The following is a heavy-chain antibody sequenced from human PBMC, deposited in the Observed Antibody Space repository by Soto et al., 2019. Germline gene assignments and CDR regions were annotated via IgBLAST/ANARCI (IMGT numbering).Heavy chain of an antibody. CDR2: MNPNSGNT. D-gene: IGHD2-2*01. CDR3: ARVGYCSSTSCYDAFDI. CDR1: GYTFTSYD. Sequence: ASVKVSCKASGYTFTSYDINWVRQATGQGLEWMGWMNPNSGNTGYAQKFQGRVTMTRNTSISTAYMELSSLRSEDTAVYYCARVGYCSSTSCYDAFDIWGQGTMVTVS. J-gene: IGHJ3*02. V-gene: IGHV1-8*01.